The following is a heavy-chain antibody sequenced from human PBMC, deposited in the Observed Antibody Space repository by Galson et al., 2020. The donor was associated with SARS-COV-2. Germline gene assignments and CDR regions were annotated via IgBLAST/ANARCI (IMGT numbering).Heavy chain of an antibody. CDR2: INHSGST. CDR1: GGSFSGYY. CDR3: AKGLHWLSLVDY. D-gene: IGHD2-8*02. J-gene: IGHJ4*02. V-gene: IGHV4-34*01. Sequence: SETLSLTCAAYGGSFSGYYWSWTRQPPGKGLEWIGEINHSGSTTYNPSLKSRVTISVETSKNQFSLKLSSVTAADTAVYSCAKGLHWLSLVDYGGQGTLGTVSS.